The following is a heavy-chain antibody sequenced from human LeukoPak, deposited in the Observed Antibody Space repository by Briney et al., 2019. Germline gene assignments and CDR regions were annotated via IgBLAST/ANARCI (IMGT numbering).Heavy chain of an antibody. CDR2: ISESGGST. V-gene: IGHV3-23*01. J-gene: IGHJ4*02. CDR1: GFTFSTSA. CDR3: AKGSF. Sequence: GGSLRLSCVVSGFTFSTSAMSWVRQAPGKGLEWVSGISESGGSTYYADSVKGRFTSSRDNSKNTLYLQMNNLGAEDTAAYYCAKGSFWGQGTLVTVSS. D-gene: IGHD3-10*01.